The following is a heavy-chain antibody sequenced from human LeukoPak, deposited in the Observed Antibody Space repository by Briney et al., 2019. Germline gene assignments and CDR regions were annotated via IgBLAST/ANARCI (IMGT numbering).Heavy chain of an antibody. CDR3: ARDDGLRGSYPDY. J-gene: IGHJ4*02. CDR2: ISSSSSYI. V-gene: IGHV3-21*01. CDR1: GFTFSSYS. Sequence: GGSLRLSCAASGFTFSSYSMNWVRQAPGRGREWVSCISSSSSYIYYADSVKGRFTISRDNAKNSLYLQMNILRAEDTAVYYWARDDGLRGSYPDYWGQGTLVTVSS. D-gene: IGHD1-26*01.